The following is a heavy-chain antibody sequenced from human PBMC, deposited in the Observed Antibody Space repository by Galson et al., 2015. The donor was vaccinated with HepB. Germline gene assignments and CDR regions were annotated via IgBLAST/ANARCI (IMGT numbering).Heavy chain of an antibody. CDR3: ARMWQQPRGWFDP. J-gene: IGHJ5*02. D-gene: IGHD6-13*01. CDR1: GYSFASYW. Sequence: QSGAEVKKPGESLKISCQGSGYSFASYWIGWVRQTPGKGLEWMGVIYPGDSDTRYSPSFQGQVTISADKSISTAYLQWSSLKASDTAMYYCARMWQQPRGWFDPWGQGTLVTVSS. CDR2: IYPGDSDT. V-gene: IGHV5-51*03.